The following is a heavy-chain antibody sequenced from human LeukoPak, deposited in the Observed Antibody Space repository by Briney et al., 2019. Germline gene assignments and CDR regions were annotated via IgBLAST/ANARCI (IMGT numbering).Heavy chain of an antibody. V-gene: IGHV1-46*01. Sequence: ASVKVSCRASGYTFTSYYMHWVRQAPGQGLEWMGIINPSGGSTSYAQKFQGRVTMTRDMSTSTVYMELSSLRSEDTAVYYCARALSGAGDFDYWGQGTLVTVSS. CDR2: INPSGGST. D-gene: IGHD1-14*01. CDR1: GYTFTSYY. CDR3: ARALSGAGDFDY. J-gene: IGHJ4*02.